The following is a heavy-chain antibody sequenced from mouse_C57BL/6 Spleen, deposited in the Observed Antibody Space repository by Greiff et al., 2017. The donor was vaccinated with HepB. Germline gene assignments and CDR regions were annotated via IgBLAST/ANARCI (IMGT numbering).Heavy chain of an antibody. Sequence: EVNLVESGGDLVKPGGSLKLSCAASGFTFSSYGMSWVRQTPDKRLEWVATISSGGSYTYYPDSVKGRFTISRDNAKNTLYLQMSSLKSEDTAMYYCASALTGTWYFDVWGTGTTVTVSS. CDR3: ASALTGTWYFDV. V-gene: IGHV5-6*01. CDR2: ISSGGSYT. CDR1: GFTFSSYG. D-gene: IGHD4-1*01. J-gene: IGHJ1*03.